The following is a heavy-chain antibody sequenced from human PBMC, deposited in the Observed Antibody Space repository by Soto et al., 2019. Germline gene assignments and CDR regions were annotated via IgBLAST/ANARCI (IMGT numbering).Heavy chain of an antibody. J-gene: IGHJ1*01. CDR2: ISYDGSNK. CDR1: GFTFSSYG. V-gene: IGHV3-30*18. CDR3: AKSVSSGYYPSAEYFQH. Sequence: GGSLRLSCAASGFTFSSYGMHWVRQAPGKGLEWVAVISYDGSNKYYADSVKGRFTISRDNSKNTLYLQMNSLRAEDTAVYYCAKSVSSGYYPSAEYFQHWGQGT. D-gene: IGHD3-22*01.